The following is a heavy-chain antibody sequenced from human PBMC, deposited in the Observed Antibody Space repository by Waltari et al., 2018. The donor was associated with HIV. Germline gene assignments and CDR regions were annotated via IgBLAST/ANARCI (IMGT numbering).Heavy chain of an antibody. J-gene: IGHJ4*02. CDR3: ARKGYADY. D-gene: IGHD2-15*01. V-gene: IGHV7-4-1*02. CDR2: INTNTGNP. CDR1: GYTFSSQS. Sequence: QVQLVQSGSDLEQPGASVKISCKASGYTFSSQSINWVRQAPGQGLEWMGWINTNTGNPTYARGFGGRFVVSVDTSGSTAYLEIRGLTADDTAVYYCARKGYADYWGQGTLVTVSS.